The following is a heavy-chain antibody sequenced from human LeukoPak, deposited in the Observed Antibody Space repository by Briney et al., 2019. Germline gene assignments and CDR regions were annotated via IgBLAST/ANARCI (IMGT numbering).Heavy chain of an antibody. CDR1: GFTFSSYE. D-gene: IGHD3-22*01. V-gene: IGHV3-48*03. Sequence: GRSLRLSCAASGFTFSSYEMNWVRQAPGKGLEWVSYISSSGSAIYFADSVKGRFTISRDNAKNSLYLQMNSLRAEDTAVYYCARDSSGILLHWGQGTLVTVS. CDR2: ISSSGSAI. CDR3: ARDSSGILLH. J-gene: IGHJ4*02.